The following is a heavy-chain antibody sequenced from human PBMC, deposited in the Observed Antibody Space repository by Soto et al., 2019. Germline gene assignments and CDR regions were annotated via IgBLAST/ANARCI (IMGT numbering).Heavy chain of an antibody. D-gene: IGHD1-26*01. Sequence: EVQLLESGGGLVQPGGSLRLSCAASGFTFSSYVMNWVRQAPGKGLEWVSSVSGTGGYTYYADSVRGRFTVSRDNSKNPLFLQMNSLRGEDTAVYYCAKRTGAVSGLAYFDSWGQGTLVTVSS. CDR2: VSGTGGYT. CDR3: AKRTGAVSGLAYFDS. J-gene: IGHJ4*02. V-gene: IGHV3-23*01. CDR1: GFTFSSYV.